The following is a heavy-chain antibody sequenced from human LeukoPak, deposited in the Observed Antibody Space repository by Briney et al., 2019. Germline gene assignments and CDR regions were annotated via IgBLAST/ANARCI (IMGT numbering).Heavy chain of an antibody. CDR3: ARDNSQGDSAWWFDP. V-gene: IGHV1-46*01. Sequence: ASVKVSCRASGYTFTNNYMHWVRQAPGQGLEWMGIINPSGDHTWYAQKFQGRVTMTRDMATSTDYMEVSSLKSEDTAVYYCARDNSQGDSAWWFDPWGQGTLVTVSS. CDR1: GYTFTNNY. CDR2: INPSGDHT. J-gene: IGHJ5*02. D-gene: IGHD1-26*01.